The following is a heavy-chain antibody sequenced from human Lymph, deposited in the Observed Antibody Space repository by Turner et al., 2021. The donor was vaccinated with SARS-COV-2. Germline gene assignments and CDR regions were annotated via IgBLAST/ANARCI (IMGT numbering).Heavy chain of an antibody. V-gene: IGHV3-30*04. CDR2: ISYDGSNK. D-gene: IGHD3-10*01. CDR1: GFTFSTYA. J-gene: IGHJ6*02. CDR3: ARYGSGGYFYYGLDV. Sequence: QLQLVESGRGVVQPARSLRLSCADSGFTFSTYALHWVRQAAGKGLEWVAVISYDGSNKYYADSVKGRFTISRDNSKNTLYLQMNSLRAEDTAVYYCARYGSGGYFYYGLDVWGQGTTVTVSS.